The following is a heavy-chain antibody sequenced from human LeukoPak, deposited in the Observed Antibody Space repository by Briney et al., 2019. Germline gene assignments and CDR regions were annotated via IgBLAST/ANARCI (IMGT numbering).Heavy chain of an antibody. J-gene: IGHJ4*02. CDR2: INHNSGGT. CDR1: GYTFTVYY. D-gene: IGHD6-19*01. Sequence: GASVRVSCKASGYTFTVYYMHWVRQAPGQGLEWMGWINHNSGGTNYAQKFQGRVTMTRDTSISTAYMELSRLRSDDTAVYYCAWLSSGWSSYYFDYWGQGTLVTVSS. V-gene: IGHV1-2*02. CDR3: AWLSSGWSSYYFDY.